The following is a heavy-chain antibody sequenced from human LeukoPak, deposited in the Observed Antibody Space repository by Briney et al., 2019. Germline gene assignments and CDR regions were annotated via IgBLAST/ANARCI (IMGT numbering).Heavy chain of an antibody. CDR2: INPTGGST. CDR1: GYTFTSYY. V-gene: IGHV1-46*01. Sequence: ASVNVSCKASGYTFTSYYMHWVRQAPGQGLEWMGLINPTGGSTGYAQKFQGRVTMTRDMSTSTDYMELSSLRSEDTAIYYCARDNSVGDNAWWFDPWGQGTLVTVSS. J-gene: IGHJ5*02. CDR3: ARDNSVGDNAWWFDP. D-gene: IGHD1-26*01.